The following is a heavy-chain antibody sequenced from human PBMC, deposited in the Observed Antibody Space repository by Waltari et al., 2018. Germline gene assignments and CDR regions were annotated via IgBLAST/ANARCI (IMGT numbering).Heavy chain of an antibody. Sequence: QVQLQESGPAVVKPSETLSLTCAVSGGSISSSNWWSWIRQSPGKGLEWIGGIYGSGGNTEYNPSLKSRVTISQDTSKNQFSLKLSSVTAADTAVYYCASKYGSAYFDYWGQGVLVTVSS. V-gene: IGHV4-4*02. CDR3: ASKYGSAYFDY. CDR1: GGSISSSNW. J-gene: IGHJ4*02. D-gene: IGHD2-15*01. CDR2: IYGSGGNT.